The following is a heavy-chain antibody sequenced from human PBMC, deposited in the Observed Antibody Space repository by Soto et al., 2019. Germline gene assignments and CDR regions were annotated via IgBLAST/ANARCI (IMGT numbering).Heavy chain of an antibody. CDR2: ISGSGGST. V-gene: IGHV3-23*01. CDR1: GFTFSSYA. CDR3: SKITTLRGGGMDV. J-gene: IGHJ6*02. Sequence: PGGSLRLSCAASGFTFSSYAMSWVRQAPGKGLEWVSAISGSGGSTYYADSVKGRFTISRDNSKNTLYLQMNSLRAEDTAVYYFSKITTLRGGGMDVWGQGTTVTVSS. D-gene: IGHD4-4*01.